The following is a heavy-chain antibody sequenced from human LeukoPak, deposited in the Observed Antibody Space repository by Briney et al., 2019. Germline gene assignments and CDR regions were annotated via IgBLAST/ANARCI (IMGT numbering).Heavy chain of an antibody. V-gene: IGHV1-46*01. CDR3: ARAGVTMVRGAQSWFDP. CDR1: GYTFTSYY. D-gene: IGHD3-10*01. Sequence: ASVKVSCKASGYTFTSYYMHWVRQAPGQGLEWMGIINPSGGSTSYAQKFQGRVTMTRDMSTSTVYMELSSLRSEDTAVYYCARAGVTMVRGAQSWFDPWGQGTLVTVSS. CDR2: INPSGGST. J-gene: IGHJ5*02.